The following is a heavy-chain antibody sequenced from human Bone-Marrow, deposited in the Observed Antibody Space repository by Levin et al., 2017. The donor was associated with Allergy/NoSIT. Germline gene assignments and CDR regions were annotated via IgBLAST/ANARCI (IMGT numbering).Heavy chain of an antibody. V-gene: IGHV3-30-3*01. CDR2: ISYDGSTK. J-gene: IGHJ4*02. D-gene: IGHD6-19*01. CDR3: AREAGYSTAWYPDY. CDR1: GFSFSTYA. Sequence: GESLKISCAASGFSFSTYALHWVRQAPGKGLEWVALISYDGSTKYYADSVTGRFTISRDDSKNTLFLQMSSLRPEDTAVYYCAREAGYSTAWYPDYWGQGTLVTVSS.